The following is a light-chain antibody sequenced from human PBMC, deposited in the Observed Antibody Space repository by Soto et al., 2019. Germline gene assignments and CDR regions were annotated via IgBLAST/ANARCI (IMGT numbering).Light chain of an antibody. CDR2: GAS. V-gene: IGKV3-15*01. J-gene: IGKJ1*01. CDR1: QSVNSN. CDR3: QQYNHWPPWT. Sequence: EIVMTQSPATLSVSPGERATLSCRASQSVNSNLAWYQQKPGQAPRLLIYGASTRATGIPARFSGSGSGTEFTLTISSLQSEDFALYYWQQYNHWPPWTFGQGTKVEIK.